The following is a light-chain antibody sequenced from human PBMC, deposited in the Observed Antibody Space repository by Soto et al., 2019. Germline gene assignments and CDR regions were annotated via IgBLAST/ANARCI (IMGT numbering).Light chain of an antibody. Sequence: EIVMRQSPATLSMSPGERATLSCRASQMVSTNLAWYQQKPGQAPRLLIYGASTRATGIPARFSGSGSGTEFTLTISSLQSEDFAVYYCQQYNNWPLLTFGGGTKVDIK. V-gene: IGKV3-15*01. J-gene: IGKJ4*01. CDR1: QMVSTN. CDR2: GAS. CDR3: QQYNNWPLLT.